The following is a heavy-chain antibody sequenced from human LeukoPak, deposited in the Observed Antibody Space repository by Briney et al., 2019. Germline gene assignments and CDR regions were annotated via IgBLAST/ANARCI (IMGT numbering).Heavy chain of an antibody. CDR3: ARVHPLSSGSYYDY. J-gene: IGHJ4*02. Sequence: ASVKVSCKASGYIFTNYGIIWVRQAPGQELEWMGWISGYNGDTNYPQKLQGRVTMTTDTSTSTAYMELRSLRSDDTAVYYCARVHPLSSGSYYDYWGQGTLVTVSS. V-gene: IGHV1-18*04. D-gene: IGHD1-26*01. CDR2: ISGYNGDT. CDR1: GYIFTNYG.